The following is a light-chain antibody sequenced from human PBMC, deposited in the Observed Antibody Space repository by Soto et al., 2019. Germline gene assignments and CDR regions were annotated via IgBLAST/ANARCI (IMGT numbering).Light chain of an antibody. V-gene: IGLV2-14*01. CDR1: SSDVGGYNY. Sequence: QSALTQPASVSGSPGQSITISCTGTSSDVGGYNYVSWYQQHPGKAPKLMIYDVSNRPSGVSNRFSGSKSGNTASLTISGLQAEDEADYYFRSHTSSSTLVFGGGTKLTVL. J-gene: IGLJ2*01. CDR3: RSHTSSSTLV. CDR2: DVS.